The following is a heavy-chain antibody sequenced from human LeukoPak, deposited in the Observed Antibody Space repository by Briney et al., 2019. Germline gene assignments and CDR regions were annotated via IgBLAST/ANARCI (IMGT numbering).Heavy chain of an antibody. CDR2: INPNSGGT. D-gene: IGHD3-10*01. CDR1: GYTFTSYD. J-gene: IGHJ4*02. V-gene: IGHV1-2*02. CDR3: ARLDMVRGVIIDY. Sequence: ASVKVSCKASGYTFTSYDINWVRQATGQGLEWMGWINPNSGGTNYAQKFQGRVTMTRDTSISTAYMELSRLRSDDTAVYYCARLDMVRGVIIDYWGQGTLVTVSS.